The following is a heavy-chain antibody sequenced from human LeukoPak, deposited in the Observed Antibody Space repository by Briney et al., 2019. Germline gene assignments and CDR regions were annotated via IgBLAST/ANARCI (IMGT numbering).Heavy chain of an antibody. D-gene: IGHD6-13*01. V-gene: IGHV4-34*01. CDR3: ARKRIAAAGRGWFDP. J-gene: IGHJ5*02. Sequence: SETLSLTRAVYGGSFSGYYWSWIRQPAGKGLEWMGEINHSGSTNYNPSLKSRVTISVDTSKNQFSLKLSSVTAADTAVYYCARKRIAAAGRGWFDPWGQGTLVTVSS. CDR2: INHSGST. CDR1: GGSFSGYY.